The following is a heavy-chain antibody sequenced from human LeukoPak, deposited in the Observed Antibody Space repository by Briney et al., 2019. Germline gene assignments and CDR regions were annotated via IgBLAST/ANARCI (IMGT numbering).Heavy chain of an antibody. J-gene: IGHJ6*02. CDR2: INHSGST. CDR3: ARNGCSSTSCYYYYYYGMDV. Sequence: PSETLSLTCAVYGGSFSGYYWSWIRQPPGKGLEWIGEINHSGSTNYNPSLKSRVTISVDTTKNQFSLKLSSVTAADTAVYYCARNGCSSTSCYYYYYYGMDVWGQGTTVTVSS. CDR1: GGSFSGYY. D-gene: IGHD2-2*01. V-gene: IGHV4-34*01.